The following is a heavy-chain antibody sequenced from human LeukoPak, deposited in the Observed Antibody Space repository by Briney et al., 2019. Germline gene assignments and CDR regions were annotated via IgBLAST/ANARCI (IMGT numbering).Heavy chain of an antibody. J-gene: IGHJ4*02. V-gene: IGHV4-59*12. CDR2: IYYSGST. Sequence: PSETLSLTCTVSGGSISSYYWSWIRQPPGKGLEWIGYIYYSGSTNYNPSLKSRVTISVDTSKNQFSLKLSSVTAADTAVYYCAKDRIAAAGIPDYWGQGTLVTVSS. CDR1: GGSISSYY. CDR3: AKDRIAAAGIPDY. D-gene: IGHD6-13*01.